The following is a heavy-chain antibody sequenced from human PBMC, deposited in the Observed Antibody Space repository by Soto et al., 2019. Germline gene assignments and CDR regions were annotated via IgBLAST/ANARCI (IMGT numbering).Heavy chain of an antibody. D-gene: IGHD4-17*01. V-gene: IGHV4-59*08. J-gene: IGHJ4*02. CDR3: ARSPHYGGNSQFGY. Sequence: SETLSLTCTVSGGSINTYYWNWVRQPPGKGLEWIGYIYYTGSTNYSPSLRSRVTISVDTSKNQFSLKLSSVTAADTAVYYCARSPHYGGNSQFGYWGQGTLVTVSS. CDR1: GGSINTYY. CDR2: IYYTGST.